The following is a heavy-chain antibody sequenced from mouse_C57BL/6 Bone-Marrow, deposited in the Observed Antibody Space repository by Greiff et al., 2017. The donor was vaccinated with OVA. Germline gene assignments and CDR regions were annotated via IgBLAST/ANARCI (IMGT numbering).Heavy chain of an antibody. CDR2: IWSGGST. CDR1: GFSLTSYG. Sequence: QVQLKESGPGLVQPSQSLSITCTVSGFSLTSYGVHSVRQSPGKGLEWLGVIWSGGSTDYNAAFISRLSISKDNSKSQVFFKMNSLQADDTAIYYCASDGYYDWYFDVWGTGTTVTVSS. D-gene: IGHD2-3*01. CDR3: ASDGYYDWYFDV. J-gene: IGHJ1*03. V-gene: IGHV2-2*01.